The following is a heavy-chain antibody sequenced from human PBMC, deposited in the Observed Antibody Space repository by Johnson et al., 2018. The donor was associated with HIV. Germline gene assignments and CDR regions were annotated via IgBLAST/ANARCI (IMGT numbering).Heavy chain of an antibody. D-gene: IGHD2-15*01. CDR1: GFTFSSYA. V-gene: IGHV3-30-3*01. CDR3: ATRYYHPYSKEIAAFDI. J-gene: IGHJ3*02. Sequence: QVQLVESGGGVVQPGRSLRLSCTASGFTFSSYAMHWVRQAPGKGLEWVAVISYDGSNKYYADSVKGRFTISRDNSKNTLYLQMNSLRAEDTAVYYCATRYYHPYSKEIAAFDIWGQGTMVTVSS. CDR2: ISYDGSNK.